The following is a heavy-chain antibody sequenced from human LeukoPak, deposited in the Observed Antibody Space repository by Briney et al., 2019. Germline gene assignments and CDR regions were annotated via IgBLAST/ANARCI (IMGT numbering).Heavy chain of an antibody. J-gene: IGHJ6*02. Sequence: GGSLRLSCAVSGFNFRDYWMSWVRQAPGKGLEWVANINEDGSEKYYVDSVKGRVTTSRDNAKNSLFLQMNSLRVEDTAVYYCVRTHLVRGVIRNYYYGMDVWGQGTTVIVSS. CDR1: GFNFRDYW. CDR2: INEDGSEK. D-gene: IGHD3-10*01. V-gene: IGHV3-7*01. CDR3: VRTHLVRGVIRNYYYGMDV.